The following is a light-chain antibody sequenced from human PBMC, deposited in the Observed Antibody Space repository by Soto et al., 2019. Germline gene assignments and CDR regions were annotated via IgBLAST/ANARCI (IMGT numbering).Light chain of an antibody. CDR2: AAS. J-gene: IGKJ1*01. CDR3: QQYSSWPRT. Sequence: IVMTQSPAALSVSPGDSATLSCRASQIVNTNVAWYQQRPGQAPRLLIFAASTRATGVAARFSGSGSGTKFTLTVDSLQSEDFAVYYCQQYSSWPRTFGQGSKVEMK. CDR1: QIVNTN. V-gene: IGKV3-15*01.